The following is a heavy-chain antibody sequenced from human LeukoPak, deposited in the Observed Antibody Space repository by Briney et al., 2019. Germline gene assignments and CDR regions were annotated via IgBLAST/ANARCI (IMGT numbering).Heavy chain of an antibody. Sequence: SETLSLTCTVSGASINSYYWSWIRRPPGKGLEWIGYMYYSGSTTYNPSLKSRVTISVETSKNQFSLRVTSVTAADTAVYYCARHGPTSGTISIDYWGQGTLVTVSS. J-gene: IGHJ4*02. CDR3: ARHGPTSGTISIDY. CDR2: MYYSGST. V-gene: IGHV4-59*08. CDR1: GASINSYY. D-gene: IGHD1-1*01.